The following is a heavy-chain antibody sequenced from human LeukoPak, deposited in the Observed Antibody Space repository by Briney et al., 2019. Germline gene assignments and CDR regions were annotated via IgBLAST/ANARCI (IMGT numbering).Heavy chain of an antibody. CDR2: IGPHSSAT. J-gene: IGHJ4*02. CDR3: AREGNGLLSKDFDY. V-gene: IGHV1-2*02. CDR1: GFTFADYY. Sequence: ASVKVSCKSSGFTFADYYIHWVRQAPGQGLEWMGYIGPHSSATSSPQEFQGRVTMTRDTSMSTAYMELTRLTSDDTAVYYCAREGNGLLSKDFDYWGQGTLVTVSS. D-gene: IGHD2/OR15-2a*01.